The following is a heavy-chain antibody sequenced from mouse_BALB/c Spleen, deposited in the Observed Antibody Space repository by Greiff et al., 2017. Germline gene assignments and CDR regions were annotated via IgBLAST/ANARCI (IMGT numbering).Heavy chain of an antibody. CDR1: GFTFSSFG. V-gene: IGHV5-17*02. J-gene: IGHJ4*01. D-gene: IGHD6-1*01. CDR2: ISSGSSTI. CDR3: ARSPLSYYYAMDY. Sequence: EVKLVESGGGLVQPGGSRKLSCAASGFTFSSFGMHWVRQAPEKGLEWVAYISSGSSTIYYADTVKGRFTISRDNPKNTLFLQMTSLRSEDTAMYYCARSPLSYYYAMDYWGQGTSVTVSS.